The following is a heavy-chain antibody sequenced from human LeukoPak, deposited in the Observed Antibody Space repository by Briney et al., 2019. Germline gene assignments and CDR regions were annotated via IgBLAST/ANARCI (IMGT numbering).Heavy chain of an antibody. CDR2: IYHSGST. J-gene: IGHJ4*02. V-gene: IGHV4-38-2*02. CDR1: RYSISSGYY. D-gene: IGHD3-3*01. CDR3: ASYDFWSGHNFDF. Sequence: PSETLSLTCTVSRYSISSGYYWGWIRQPPGKGLEWIGNIYHSGSTYYNPSLKSRVTISLDTSNNQFSLKLSSVTAADTAVYYCASYDFWSGHNFDFWGQGTLVTVSS.